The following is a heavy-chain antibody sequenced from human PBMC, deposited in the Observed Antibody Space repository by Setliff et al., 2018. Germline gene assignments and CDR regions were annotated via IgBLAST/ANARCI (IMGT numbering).Heavy chain of an antibody. V-gene: IGHV4-59*11. CDR1: GASFRSHY. CDR2: IYHGGKT. D-gene: IGHD3-16*01. J-gene: IGHJ4*02. Sequence: SETLSLTCTVSGASFRSHYWSWIRQPPGKGLEWIGRIYHGGKTYYNTSLESRLTISVDTSQNHFSLSLTSMTAADTAVYHCAAGIKLGIFDSWGQGVLVTVS. CDR3: AAGIKLGIFDS.